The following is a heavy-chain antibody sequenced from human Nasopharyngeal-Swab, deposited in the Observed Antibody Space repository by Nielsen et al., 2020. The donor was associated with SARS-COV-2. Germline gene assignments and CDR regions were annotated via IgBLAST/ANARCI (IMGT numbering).Heavy chain of an antibody. CDR2: IYYSGST. Sequence: SETLSLTCTVSGGSISSSSYYWGWIRQPPGKGLEWIGSIYYSGSTYYNPSLKSRVTISVDTSKNQFSLKLSSVTAADTAVYYCARISLLWFGENNYYYYGMDVWGQGTTVTVSS. CDR1: GGSISSSSYY. D-gene: IGHD3-10*01. J-gene: IGHJ6*02. CDR3: ARISLLWFGENNYYYYGMDV. V-gene: IGHV4-39*01.